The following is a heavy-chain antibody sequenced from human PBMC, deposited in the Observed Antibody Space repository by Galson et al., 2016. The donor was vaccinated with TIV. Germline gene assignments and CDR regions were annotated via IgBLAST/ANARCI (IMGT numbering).Heavy chain of an antibody. CDR3: ARVVGTVITQKSFDF. Sequence: SVKVSCKASGYSFINYYITWVRQAPGQGLEWMGWISGYNDNTNYTLKFQGRLTMTTDTYTSTSYMELRSLRSDDTAVYYCARVVGTVITQKSFDFWRQGTPVIVSS. CDR1: GYSFINYY. V-gene: IGHV1-18*01. CDR2: ISGYNDNT. J-gene: IGHJ4*02. D-gene: IGHD4-23*01.